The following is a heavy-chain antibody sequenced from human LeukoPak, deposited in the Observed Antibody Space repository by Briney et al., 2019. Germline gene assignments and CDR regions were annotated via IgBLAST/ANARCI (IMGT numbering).Heavy chain of an antibody. V-gene: IGHV3-48*03. CDR1: GFTFSSYE. Sequence: GGSLRFSCAASGFTFSSYEMNWVRQAPGKGLEWVSYISSSGSTIYYADSVKGRFTISRDNAKNSLYLQMNSLRAEDTAVYYCARGVGWELQGFDYWGQGTLVTVSS. J-gene: IGHJ4*02. CDR2: ISSSGSTI. D-gene: IGHD1-26*01. CDR3: ARGVGWELQGFDY.